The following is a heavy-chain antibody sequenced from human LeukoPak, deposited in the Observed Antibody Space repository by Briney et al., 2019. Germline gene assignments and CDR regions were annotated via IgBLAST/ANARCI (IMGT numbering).Heavy chain of an antibody. D-gene: IGHD3-22*01. CDR2: FSSSSTYI. V-gene: IGHV3-21*01. J-gene: IGHJ4*02. Sequence: PGGSLRLSCAASGFTFSSYTMNWVRQAPGKGLEWVSSFSSSSTYIYYADSVKGRFTISRDNAKNSLYLQMNSLRAEDTAVYYCARDSYYDSSGWGSYWGQGTLVTVSS. CDR1: GFTFSSYT. CDR3: ARDSYYDSSGWGSY.